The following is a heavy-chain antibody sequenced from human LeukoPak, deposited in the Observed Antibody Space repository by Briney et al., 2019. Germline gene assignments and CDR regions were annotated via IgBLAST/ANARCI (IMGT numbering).Heavy chain of an antibody. V-gene: IGHV1-69*13. CDR2: IIPIFGTA. D-gene: IGHD5-18*01. CDR3: ARDQSIQPSWFDP. CDR1: GGTFSSYA. J-gene: IGHJ5*02. Sequence: SVTVSCKASGGTFSSYAISWVRQAPGQGLEWMGGIIPIFGTANYAQKFQGRVTITADESTSTAYMELSSLRSEDTAVYYCARDQSIQPSWFDPWGQGTLVTVSS.